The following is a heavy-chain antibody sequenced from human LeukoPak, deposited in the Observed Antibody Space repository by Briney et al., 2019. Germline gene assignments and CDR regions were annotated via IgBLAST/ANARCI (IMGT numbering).Heavy chain of an antibody. V-gene: IGHV3-23*01. CDR2: INSNGDEI. CDR1: GFTLSTYA. D-gene: IGHD6-6*01. Sequence: GGSLRLSCAASGFTLSTYAMTSVRQAPGKGLEWVSGINSNGDEIYYTDSVRGRFTISRDNSNNALYLQMDSLRAENTAVYYCANWIGSSSRDYWGQGTLVTVSS. J-gene: IGHJ4*02. CDR3: ANWIGSSSRDY.